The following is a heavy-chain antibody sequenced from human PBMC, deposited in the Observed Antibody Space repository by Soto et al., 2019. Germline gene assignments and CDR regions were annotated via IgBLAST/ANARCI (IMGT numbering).Heavy chain of an antibody. CDR2: IYTDDST. Sequence: EMQLVESGGGLVPPGGSLRLSCTASGFTVSRNYMSWVRQAPGKGLEWVSIIYTDDSTFYADSVKGRFTISRHNSKITLYLQMNSLRPEDTAVYYCARDLTAVGTGWFDPWGQGTLVTVSS. J-gene: IGHJ5*02. CDR3: ARDLTAVGTGWFDP. D-gene: IGHD6-13*01. V-gene: IGHV3-53*04. CDR1: GFTVSRNY.